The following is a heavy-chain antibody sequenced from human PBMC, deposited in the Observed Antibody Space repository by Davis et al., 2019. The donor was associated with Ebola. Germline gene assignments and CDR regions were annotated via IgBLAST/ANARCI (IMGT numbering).Heavy chain of an antibody. V-gene: IGHV3-15*01. CDR1: GFTFSNAW. CDR3: TADVVPAATRGVYYYYYYMDV. CDR2: TKSKTDGGTT. D-gene: IGHD2-2*01. J-gene: IGHJ6*03. Sequence: GESLKISCAASGFTFSNAWMSWVRQAPGKGLEWVGRTKSKTDGGTTDYAAPVKGRFTISRDDSKNTLYLQMNSLKTEDSAVYYCTADVVPAATRGVYYYYYYMDVWGKGTSVTVSS.